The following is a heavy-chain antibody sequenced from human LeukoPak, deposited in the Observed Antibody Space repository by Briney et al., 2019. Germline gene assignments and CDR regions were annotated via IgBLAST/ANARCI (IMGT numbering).Heavy chain of an antibody. V-gene: IGHV1-69*13. CDR1: GGTFSSYA. J-gene: IGHJ6*03. D-gene: IGHD6-13*01. Sequence: GASVKVSCKASGGTFSSYATSRVRQAPGQGLEWMGGIIPIFGTANYAQKFQGRVTITADESTSTAYMELSSLRSEDTAVYYCARGSIAAAGTGPDYYYYYMDVWGKGTTVTVSS. CDR3: ARGSIAAAGTGPDYYYYYMDV. CDR2: IIPIFGTA.